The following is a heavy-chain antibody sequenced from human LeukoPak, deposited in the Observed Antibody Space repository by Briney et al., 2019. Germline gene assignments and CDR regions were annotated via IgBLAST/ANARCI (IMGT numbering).Heavy chain of an antibody. J-gene: IGHJ5*02. CDR2: IYSSGST. D-gene: IGHD2-2*01. Sequence: NSSETLSLTCSVSGGSIYSHYWSWIRKPAGKGLEWVGRIYSSGSTNYNPSLKSRVTMSVDTSKNQFSLELTSVTAADTAVYYCARGPQFTTSSGWFDPWGQGTLVTVSS. CDR3: ARGPQFTTSSGWFDP. CDR1: GGSIYSHY. V-gene: IGHV4-4*07.